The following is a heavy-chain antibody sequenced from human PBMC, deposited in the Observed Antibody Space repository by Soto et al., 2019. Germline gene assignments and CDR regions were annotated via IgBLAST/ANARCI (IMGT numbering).Heavy chain of an antibody. CDR2: IWYDGSNK. V-gene: IGHV3-33*01. Sequence: SLRLSCAASGFAFSSYGMHWVRQAPGKGLEWVAVIWYDGSNKYYADSVKGRFTISRDNSKNTLYLQMNSLRAEDTAVYYCARDGITIFGVVITGPDYWGQGTLVPVSS. D-gene: IGHD3-3*01. CDR1: GFAFSSYG. CDR3: ARDGITIFGVVITGPDY. J-gene: IGHJ4*02.